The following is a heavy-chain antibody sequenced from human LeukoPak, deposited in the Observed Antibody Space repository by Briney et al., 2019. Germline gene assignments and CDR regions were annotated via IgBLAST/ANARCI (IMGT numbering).Heavy chain of an antibody. CDR3: ARDKNTAMARRYYFDY. V-gene: IGHV1-69*01. D-gene: IGHD5-18*01. CDR1: GGSFISHA. Sequence: ASVKVSCKASGGSFISHAISWVRQAPGQGLEWVGGIIPIFGTANYAEKFQGSVTITADDSTSTAYMELSSLRSEDTAVYYCARDKNTAMARRYYFDYWGQGTLVTVSS. CDR2: IIPIFGTA. J-gene: IGHJ4*02.